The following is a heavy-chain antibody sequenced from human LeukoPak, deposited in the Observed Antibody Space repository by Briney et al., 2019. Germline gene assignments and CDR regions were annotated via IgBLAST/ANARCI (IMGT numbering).Heavy chain of an antibody. V-gene: IGHV4-4*07. CDR2: FSTSGSI. Sequence: LETLSLTCTVSGGSISGYYWTWIRQPAGKRLEWIGRFSTSGSINYNPSLKSRVTMSVDTSKNQFSLKLKSVTAADTALYYCARDVTTLYGVASIDWGQGALVTVSS. CDR3: ARDVTTLYGVASID. CDR1: GGSISGYY. D-gene: IGHD3-3*01. J-gene: IGHJ4*02.